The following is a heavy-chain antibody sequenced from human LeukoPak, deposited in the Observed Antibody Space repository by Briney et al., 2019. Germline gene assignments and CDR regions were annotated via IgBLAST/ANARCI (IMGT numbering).Heavy chain of an antibody. J-gene: IGHJ4*02. CDR1: GFTFSSYS. Sequence: GGSLRLSCAASGFTFSSYSMNWVRQAPGKGLEWVSSISNSSSYIHYADSVKGRFTISRDNAKNSLYLQVNSLRAEDTAVYYCAGDRYDSSGPDYWGQGTLVTVSS. V-gene: IGHV3-21*01. CDR3: AGDRYDSSGPDY. D-gene: IGHD3-22*01. CDR2: ISNSSSYI.